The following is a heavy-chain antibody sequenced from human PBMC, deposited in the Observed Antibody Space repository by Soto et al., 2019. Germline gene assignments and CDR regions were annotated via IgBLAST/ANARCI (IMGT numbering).Heavy chain of an antibody. Sequence: PGGSLRLSCAASGFTFSSYGMHWVRQAPGKGLEWVAVISYDGSNKYYADSVKGRFTISRDNSKNTLYLQMNSLRAEDTAVYYCAKESSGWCFDYWGPRTLVTVSP. D-gene: IGHD6-19*01. CDR3: AKESSGWCFDY. CDR2: ISYDGSNK. J-gene: IGHJ4*02. V-gene: IGHV3-30*18. CDR1: GFTFSSYG.